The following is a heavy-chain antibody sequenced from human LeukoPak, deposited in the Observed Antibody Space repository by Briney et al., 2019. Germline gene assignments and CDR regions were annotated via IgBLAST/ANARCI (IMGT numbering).Heavy chain of an antibody. CDR2: IIPIFGTA. V-gene: IGHV1-69*06. CDR3: ARDLGCSGGSCYGLDY. J-gene: IGHJ4*02. Sequence: ASVKVSCMASGGTFSSYAISWVRQAPGQGLEWMGGIIPIFGTANYAQKFQGRVTITADKSTSTAYMELSSLRSEDTAVYYCARDLGCSGGSCYGLDYWGQGTLVTVSS. CDR1: GGTFSSYA. D-gene: IGHD2-15*01.